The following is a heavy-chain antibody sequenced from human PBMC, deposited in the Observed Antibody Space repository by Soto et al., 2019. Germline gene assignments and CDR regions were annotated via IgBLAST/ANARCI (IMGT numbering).Heavy chain of an antibody. J-gene: IGHJ6*02. CDR2: IDPSDSYT. CDR3: ASPYYYDSSGYIYYGMDV. D-gene: IGHD3-22*01. CDR1: GYSFTSYW. V-gene: IGHV5-10-1*01. Sequence: GESLKISCKGSGYSFTSYWISWVRQMPGKGLEWMGRIDPSDSYTNYSPSFQGHVTISADKSISTAYLQWSSLKASDTAMYYCASPYYYDSSGYIYYGMDVWGQGTTVTV.